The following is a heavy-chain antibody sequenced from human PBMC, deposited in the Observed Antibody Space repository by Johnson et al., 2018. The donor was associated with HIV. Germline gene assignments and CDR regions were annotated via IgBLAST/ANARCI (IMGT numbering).Heavy chain of an antibody. Sequence: DVQVVESGGGLVKPGGSLRLSCAASGFTFSGYWMHWFRQAPGKGLVWVSHIKSDGSYTNYADSVKGRFTVSRDNAKNSLYLRMNSLRAEDTALYYCARAVGYSGSGSAFDIWGQGTRVTVSS. D-gene: IGHD3-10*01. CDR3: ARAVGYSGSGSAFDI. J-gene: IGHJ3*02. CDR1: GFTFSGYW. V-gene: IGHV3-74*02. CDR2: IKSDGSYT.